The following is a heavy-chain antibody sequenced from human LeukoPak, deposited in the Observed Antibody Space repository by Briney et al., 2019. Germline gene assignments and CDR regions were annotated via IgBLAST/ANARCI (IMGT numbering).Heavy chain of an antibody. D-gene: IGHD2-8*01. J-gene: IGHJ6*02. CDR1: GGSFSGYY. Sequence: PSETLSLTCAVYGGSFSGYYWSWIRQPPGKGLEWIGEINHSGSTNYNPSLKSRVTISVDTSKNQFSLKLSSVTAADTAVYYCASGAYCTNGVCKPRWRYYYYHGMDVWGQGTTVTVSS. CDR3: ASGAYCTNGVCKPRWRYYYYHGMDV. V-gene: IGHV4-34*01. CDR2: INHSGST.